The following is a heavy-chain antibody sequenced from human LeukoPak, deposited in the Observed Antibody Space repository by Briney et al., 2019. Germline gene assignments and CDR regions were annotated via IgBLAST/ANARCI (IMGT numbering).Heavy chain of an antibody. V-gene: IGHV1-2*06. Sequence: EASVKVSCKASGYTFTGYYIHWVRQAPGRGLEWVGRINPNSGGTNYAQKFQNRVTMTRDTSISTAYMELSRLISDDTAVYYCARESSDGSGSFDYWGQGTLVTVSS. J-gene: IGHJ4*02. CDR2: INPNSGGT. CDR1: GYTFTGYY. CDR3: ARESSDGSGSFDY. D-gene: IGHD3-10*01.